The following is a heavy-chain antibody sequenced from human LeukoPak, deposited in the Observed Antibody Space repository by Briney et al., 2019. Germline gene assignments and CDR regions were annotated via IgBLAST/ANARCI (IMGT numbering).Heavy chain of an antibody. CDR1: GGSMSSGDYY. Sequence: SETLSLTCTVSGGSMSSGDYYWSWIRQPPGKGLEWIGNINYSGSTDYNPSLKSRVAISVDTSKNQFSLRLSSATAADTAVYYCARDRPGVVGGNWFDPWGQGTLVIVSS. V-gene: IGHV4-30-4*01. CDR2: INYSGST. D-gene: IGHD1-26*01. J-gene: IGHJ5*02. CDR3: ARDRPGVVGGNWFDP.